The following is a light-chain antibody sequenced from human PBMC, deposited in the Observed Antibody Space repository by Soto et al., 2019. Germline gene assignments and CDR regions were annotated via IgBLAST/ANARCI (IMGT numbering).Light chain of an antibody. V-gene: IGLV2-23*02. CDR3: CSYAGSGV. Sequence: QSALTQPASVSGSPGQSITISCTGTSSDVGSYNLVSWYQQHPGKAPKLMIYEVSKRPSGVSNRFSGSKSGNTASLTISGLQAEDEADYSCCSYAGSGVFGGGTKLTVL. CDR2: EVS. CDR1: SSDVGSYNL. J-gene: IGLJ3*02.